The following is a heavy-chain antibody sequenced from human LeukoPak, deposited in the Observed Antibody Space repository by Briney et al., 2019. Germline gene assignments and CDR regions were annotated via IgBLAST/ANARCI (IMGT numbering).Heavy chain of an antibody. Sequence: PTETLYLSCTASGCTISSSGYNWGWIRPPPGQDLELIRSIYYSGTTYSNPSLKSRVTISVNTSKNHFSLRLTSITAANAAVYYCARLEGGHTFADCWGQGTLVTVSS. V-gene: IGHV4-39*02. D-gene: IGHD1-1*01. CDR1: GCTISSSGYN. J-gene: IGHJ4*02. CDR2: IYYSGTT. CDR3: ARLEGGHTFADC.